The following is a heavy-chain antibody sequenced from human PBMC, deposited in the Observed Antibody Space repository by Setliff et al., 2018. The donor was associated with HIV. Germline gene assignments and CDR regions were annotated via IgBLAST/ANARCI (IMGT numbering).Heavy chain of an antibody. J-gene: IGHJ4*02. Sequence: SETLSLTCAVYGGSFSGYYWSWIRQPLGKGLEWIGEINDSGRTSYIPSLKSRVTISGDTSKNQFSLKLTSVTAADTAVYYCATLHSSGWPYYSDYWGQGILVTVSS. CDR2: INDSGRT. CDR3: ATLHSSGWPYYSDY. D-gene: IGHD6-19*01. CDR1: GGSFSGYY. V-gene: IGHV4-34*01.